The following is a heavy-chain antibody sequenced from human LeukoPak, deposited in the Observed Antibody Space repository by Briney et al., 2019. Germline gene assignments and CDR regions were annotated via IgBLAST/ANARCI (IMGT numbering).Heavy chain of an antibody. V-gene: IGHV4-61*02. J-gene: IGHJ5*02. D-gene: IGHD3-10*01. CDR3: ARTPLRGATFFTSYPNWFDT. CDR2: VYSSGST. CDR1: GYSISSGYY. Sequence: PSETLSLTCTVSGYSISSGYYWSWIRQPAGKGLEWIGRVYSSGSTDYNPSLKSRLSISVDTSKIQFSLRLSSVTVADTAVYYCARTPLRGATFFTSYPNWFDTWGQGTLVTVSS.